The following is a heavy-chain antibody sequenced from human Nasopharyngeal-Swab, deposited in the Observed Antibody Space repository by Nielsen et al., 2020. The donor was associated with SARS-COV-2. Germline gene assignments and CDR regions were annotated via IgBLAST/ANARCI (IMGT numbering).Heavy chain of an antibody. CDR2: IIPIFGTA. CDR3: ARIAIGMIVVASYYGMDV. CDR1: GGTFSGYA. J-gene: IGHJ6*02. V-gene: IGHV1-69*13. Sequence: SVKVSRKASGGTFSGYAISWVRQAPGQGLEWMGGIIPIFGTANYAQKFQGRVTITADESTSTAYMELSSLRSEDTAVYYCARIAIGMIVVASYYGMDVWGQGTTVTVSS. D-gene: IGHD3-22*01.